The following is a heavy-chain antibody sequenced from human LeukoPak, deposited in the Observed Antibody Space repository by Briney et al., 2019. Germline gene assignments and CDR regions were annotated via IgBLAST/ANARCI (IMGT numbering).Heavy chain of an antibody. J-gene: IGHJ6*02. CDR1: GFTFDDYA. V-gene: IGHV3-9*01. Sequence: PGGSLRLSCAASGFTFDDYAMHWVRQAPGKGLEWVSGISWNSGSIGYADSVKGRFTISRDNAKNSLYLQMNSLRAEDTALYYCAKDILSGYGDSYYYCYYGMDVWGQGTTVTVSS. D-gene: IGHD4-17*01. CDR3: AKDILSGYGDSYYYCYYGMDV. CDR2: ISWNSGSI.